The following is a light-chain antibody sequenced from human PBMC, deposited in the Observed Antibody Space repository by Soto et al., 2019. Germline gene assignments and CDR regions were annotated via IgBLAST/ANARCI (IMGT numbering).Light chain of an antibody. CDR3: QHFGSSPPVI. CDR1: QTTSPKY. V-gene: IGKV3-20*01. J-gene: IGKJ5*01. CDR2: GAS. Sequence: DIELTQSPGTLSLSPVESATLSCRVSQTTSPKYVAWYQQRRGLAPRLLVYGASKRAAGIPDRFRGSGSGSEFSLTISGLEPEDFAVYFCQHFGSSPPVIFGQGTRLENK.